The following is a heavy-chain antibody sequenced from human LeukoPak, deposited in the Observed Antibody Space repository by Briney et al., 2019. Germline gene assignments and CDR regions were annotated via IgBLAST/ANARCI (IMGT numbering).Heavy chain of an antibody. CDR1: GYTFTNYD. J-gene: IGHJ4*02. Sequence: ASVKVSCKASGYTFTNYDINWVRQATGQGLQWMGWMNPNSGNTGYTQKFQGRVTMTRNTSISTAYMELSSLRSEDTAVYYCARDKSLRPPATEHRHPPDYWGQGTLVTASS. D-gene: IGHD1/OR15-1a*01. CDR3: ARDKSLRPPATEHRHPPDY. CDR2: MNPNSGNT. V-gene: IGHV1-8*01.